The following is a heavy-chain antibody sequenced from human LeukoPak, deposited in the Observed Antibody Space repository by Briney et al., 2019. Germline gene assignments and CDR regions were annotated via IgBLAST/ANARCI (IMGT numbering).Heavy chain of an antibody. V-gene: IGHV4-59*12. D-gene: IGHD6-6*01. CDR3: ARASAYSSSSGVNY. CDR2: IYYSGST. Sequence: SETLSLTCTVSGGSISYYYLSWIRQPPGKGLEWIGYIYYSGSTSYNPSLKSRLIISVDTSKNQFSLRLSSVTAADTAVYYCARASAYSSSSGVNYWGQGTLVTVSS. CDR1: GGSISYYY. J-gene: IGHJ4*02.